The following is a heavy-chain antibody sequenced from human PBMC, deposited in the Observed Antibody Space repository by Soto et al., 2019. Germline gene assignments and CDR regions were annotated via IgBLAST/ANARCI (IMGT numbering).Heavy chain of an antibody. D-gene: IGHD3-22*01. CDR2: INPSGGST. J-gene: IGHJ6*02. CDR1: GYTFTSYY. Sequence: QVQLVQSGAEVKKPGASVKVSCKASGYTFTSYYMHWVRQAPGQGLEWMGIINPSGGSTSYAQKFQGRVTKTRDTSTSTVYMELSSLRSEDTAVYYCARGAVVILREVYYYYGMDVWGQGTTVTVSS. V-gene: IGHV1-46*01. CDR3: ARGAVVILREVYYYYGMDV.